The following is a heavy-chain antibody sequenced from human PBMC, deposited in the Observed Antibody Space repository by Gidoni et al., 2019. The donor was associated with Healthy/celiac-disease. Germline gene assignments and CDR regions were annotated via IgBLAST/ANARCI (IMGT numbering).Heavy chain of an antibody. V-gene: IGHV4-59*08. Sequence: QVQLQESGPGLVKPSETLSLTCTVSGGSISSYYWSWIRQPPGKGLEWIGYIYYSGSTNYNPSLKSRVTISVDTSKNQFSLKLSSVTAADTAVYYCARTQNYYDSSGYYSPPGYWFDPWGQGTLVTVSS. J-gene: IGHJ5*02. CDR2: IYYSGST. D-gene: IGHD3-22*01. CDR3: ARTQNYYDSSGYYSPPGYWFDP. CDR1: GGSISSYY.